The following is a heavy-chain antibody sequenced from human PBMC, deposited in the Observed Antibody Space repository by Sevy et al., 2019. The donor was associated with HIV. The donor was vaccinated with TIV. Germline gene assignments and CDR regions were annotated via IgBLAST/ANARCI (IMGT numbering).Heavy chain of an antibody. CDR2: IKPNTGGT. Sequence: ASVKVSCKASGYTFTGSYIHWVRQAPGQGLEWMGRIKPNTGGTDYAQRFQGRITLTRDTSISTAYMELSSLRSDDTAVYYCARGSGQGGGYYYYYFGLDVWGQGTTVTVSS. CDR3: ARGSGQGGGYYYYYFGLDV. D-gene: IGHD3-16*01. J-gene: IGHJ6*02. CDR1: GYTFTGSY. V-gene: IGHV1-2*06.